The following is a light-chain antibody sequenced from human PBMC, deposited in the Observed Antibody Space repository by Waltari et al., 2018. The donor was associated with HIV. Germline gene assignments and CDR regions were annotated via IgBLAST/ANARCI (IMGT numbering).Light chain of an antibody. CDR2: ANS. CDR1: SSNIGAGYD. CDR3: QSYDSSLSAYV. V-gene: IGLV1-40*01. Sequence: QSVLTQPPSVSGAPGQRVTISCTGSSSNIGAGYDVHRYHQLPGTAPKLLIYANSNRPSGVPDRFSGSKSGTSASLAITGLQAEDEADYYCQSYDSSLSAYVFGTGTKVTVL. J-gene: IGLJ1*01.